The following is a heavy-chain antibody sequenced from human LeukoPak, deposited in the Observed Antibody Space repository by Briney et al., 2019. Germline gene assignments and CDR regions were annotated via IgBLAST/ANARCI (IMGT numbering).Heavy chain of an antibody. D-gene: IGHD3-3*01. J-gene: IGHJ4*02. Sequence: PSETLSLTCTVSGGSISSGDYYWSWIRQPPGKGLEWIGYIYYSGSTYYNPSLKSRVTISVDTSKNQFSLKLSSVTAADTAVYYCARSIWSGYLYYFDYWGQGTLVTVSS. CDR1: GGSISSGDYY. CDR3: ARSIWSGYLYYFDY. CDR2: IYYSGST. V-gene: IGHV4-30-4*08.